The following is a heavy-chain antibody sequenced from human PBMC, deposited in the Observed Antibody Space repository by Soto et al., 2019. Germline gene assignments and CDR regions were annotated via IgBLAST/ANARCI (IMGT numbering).Heavy chain of an antibody. CDR1: GGTFTSYT. D-gene: IGHD3-10*01. J-gene: IGHJ4*02. CDR3: ATIYGSGSAHFDY. CDR2: IIPILRMA. Sequence: QVQLVQSGAEVKMPGSSVKVSCTASGGTFTSYTFSWVRQVPGQGLEWMGSIIPILRMADFAQKFQGRVTITADASTSTVYMKLSSLRSEDTVVYYCATIYGSGSAHFDYWGQGNLVTVS. V-gene: IGHV1-69*02.